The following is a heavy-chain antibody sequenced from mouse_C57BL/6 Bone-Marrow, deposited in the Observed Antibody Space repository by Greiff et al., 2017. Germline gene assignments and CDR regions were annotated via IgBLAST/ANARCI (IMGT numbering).Heavy chain of an antibody. J-gene: IGHJ3*01. CDR3: ARVAY. CDR1: GYTFTDYY. CDR2: INPNNGGT. V-gene: IGHV1-26*01. Sequence: VQLQQSGPELVKPGASVKISCKASGYTFTDYYMNWVKQSHGKSLEWIGDINPNNGGTSYNQKFKGKATLTVDKSSRTAYMELRSLTSEDSAVYYCARVAYWGQGTLVTVSA.